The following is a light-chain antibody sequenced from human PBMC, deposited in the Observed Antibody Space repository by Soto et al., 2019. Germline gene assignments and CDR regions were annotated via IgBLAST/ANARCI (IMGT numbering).Light chain of an antibody. CDR2: RNN. Sequence: QAVVIQPPSASGTPGQRVTISCSGSSSNIGSNYVYWFQQLPGAAPKLLIYRNNQRPSGVPDRFSGSKSGTSASLAISGLRSEDEADYYCATWEDNLTALVFGGGTQLTVL. CDR1: SSNIGSNY. J-gene: IGLJ3*02. CDR3: ATWEDNLTALV. V-gene: IGLV1-47*01.